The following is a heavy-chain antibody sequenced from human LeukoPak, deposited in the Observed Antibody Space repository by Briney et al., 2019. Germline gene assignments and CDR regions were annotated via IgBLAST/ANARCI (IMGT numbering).Heavy chain of an antibody. CDR1: GGSISSYY. Sequence: SETLSLTCTVSGGSISSYYWSWIRQPPGKGLEWIGYIYYSESTNYNPSLKSRVTISVDTSKNQFSLKLSSVTAADTAVYYCARGRTYYDFWSGYPYFDYWGQGTLVTVSS. CDR3: ARGRTYYDFWSGYPYFDY. V-gene: IGHV4-59*12. CDR2: IYYSEST. J-gene: IGHJ4*02. D-gene: IGHD3-3*01.